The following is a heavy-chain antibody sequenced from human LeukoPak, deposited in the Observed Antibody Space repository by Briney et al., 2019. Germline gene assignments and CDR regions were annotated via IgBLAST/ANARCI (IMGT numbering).Heavy chain of an antibody. CDR1: GYTFTSYG. D-gene: IGHD3-22*01. CDR3: AREGYASIGYYYVSLDY. J-gene: IGHJ4*02. V-gene: IGHV1-18*01. Sequence: ASVKVSCKASGYTFTSYGISWVRQAPGQGREWMGWISAYNGNTNYAQKLQGRVTMTTDTSTSTAYMELRSLRSDDTAVYYCAREGYASIGYYYVSLDYWGQGTLVTVSS. CDR2: ISAYNGNT.